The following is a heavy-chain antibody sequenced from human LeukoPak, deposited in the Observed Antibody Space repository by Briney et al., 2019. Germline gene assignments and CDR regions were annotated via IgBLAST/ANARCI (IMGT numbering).Heavy chain of an antibody. D-gene: IGHD5-18*01. CDR2: INPSGGST. Sequence: PGGSLRLSCAASGFTFSSYGMHWVRQAPGQGLEWMGIINPSGGSTNYAQKFQGRVTMTRGMSTSTVYMELSSLRSEDTAMYYCARALPHRRLMDTTMEQHWFDPWGQGTLVTVSS. V-gene: IGHV1-46*01. CDR1: GFTFSSYG. J-gene: IGHJ5*02. CDR3: ARALPHRRLMDTTMEQHWFDP.